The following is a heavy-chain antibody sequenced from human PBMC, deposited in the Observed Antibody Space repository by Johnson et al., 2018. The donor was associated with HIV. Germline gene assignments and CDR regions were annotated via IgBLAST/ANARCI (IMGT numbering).Heavy chain of an antibody. J-gene: IGHJ3*02. D-gene: IGHD1-26*01. Sequence: VQLVESGGGLVQPGGSLGLSCAASDFSFSDYWMTWVRQAPGKGLEWVANINQDGTEKYYVDFVKGRFTISRDNSKNSLYLQMNSLRAEDTAMYYCARQFRSVGAPDAFDIWGQGTMVTVSS. CDR2: INQDGTEK. V-gene: IGHV3-7*04. CDR1: DFSFSDYW. CDR3: ARQFRSVGAPDAFDI.